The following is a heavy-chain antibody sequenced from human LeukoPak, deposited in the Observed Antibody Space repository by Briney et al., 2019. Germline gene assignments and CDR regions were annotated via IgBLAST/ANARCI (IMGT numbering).Heavy chain of an antibody. CDR1: GFTFSSYA. J-gene: IGHJ4*02. CDR3: AKGDRVAGAAMFDY. Sequence: GGSLRLSYAASGFTFSSYAMSWVRQAPGKGLEWVAAISSSGDTTYYADSVKGRFTISRDNSKTTLYGQMNSLRSEDTAIYYCAKGDRVAGAAMFDYWGQGTLVSVSS. CDR2: ISSSGDTT. D-gene: IGHD2-2*01. V-gene: IGHV3-23*01.